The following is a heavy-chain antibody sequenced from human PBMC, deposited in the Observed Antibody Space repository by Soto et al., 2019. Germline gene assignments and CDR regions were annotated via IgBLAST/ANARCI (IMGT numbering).Heavy chain of an antibody. CDR3: ARDSYNWHDYYHDGMDV. J-gene: IGHJ6*02. D-gene: IGHD1-1*01. CDR1: GGSVSNGNYY. CDR2: VYYSGST. Sequence: SETLSLTCTVSGGSVSNGNYYWSWIRQPPGKGLEWIGYVYYSGSTNYSPSLKSRVTMSVDTSKNQFSLRLSYVTAADTAVYYCARDSYNWHDYYHDGMDVWGQGTTVTVSS. V-gene: IGHV4-61*01.